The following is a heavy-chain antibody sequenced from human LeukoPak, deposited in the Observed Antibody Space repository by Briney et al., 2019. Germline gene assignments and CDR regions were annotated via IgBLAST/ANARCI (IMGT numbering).Heavy chain of an antibody. CDR1: GGSISSSSYY. Sequence: PSETLSLTCTVSGGSISSSSYYWSWIRQPPGKGLEWIGYIYYSGSTNYNPSLKSRVTISVDTSKNQFSLKLSSVTAADTAVYYCARGPIVVVPAAMSYFDYWGQGTLVTVSS. CDR2: IYYSGST. V-gene: IGHV4-61*01. CDR3: ARGPIVVVPAAMSYFDY. J-gene: IGHJ4*02. D-gene: IGHD2-2*01.